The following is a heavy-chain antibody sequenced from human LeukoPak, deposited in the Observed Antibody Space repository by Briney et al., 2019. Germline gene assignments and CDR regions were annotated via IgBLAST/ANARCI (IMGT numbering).Heavy chain of an antibody. D-gene: IGHD3-22*01. CDR1: GGFISSYY. CDR2: IYYSGST. Sequence: PSETLSLTCTVSGGFISSYYWSWIRQPPGKGLEWIGYIYYSGSTNYNPSLKSRVTISVDTSKNQFSLKLSSVTAADTAVYYCARDFNYDSSGYYYRGGAFDIWGQGTMVTVSS. CDR3: ARDFNYDSSGYYYRGGAFDI. V-gene: IGHV4-59*01. J-gene: IGHJ3*02.